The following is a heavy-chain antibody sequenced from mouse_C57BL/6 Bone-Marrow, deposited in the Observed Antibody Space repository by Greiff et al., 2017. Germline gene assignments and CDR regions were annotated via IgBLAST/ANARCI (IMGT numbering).Heavy chain of an antibody. CDR3: ERDGYYVCSDY. Sequence: QVQLQQPGAELVKPGASVKLSCKASGYTFTSYWMHWVKQRPGRGLEWIGRIVPTSGGTTYNAKFKSKATLPVAKPTSTAYMQLSSMTSGDAAVEYCERDGYYVCSDYWGQGTTLTVSS. CDR1: GYTFTSYW. J-gene: IGHJ2*01. D-gene: IGHD2-3*01. V-gene: IGHV1-72*01. CDR2: IVPTSGGT.